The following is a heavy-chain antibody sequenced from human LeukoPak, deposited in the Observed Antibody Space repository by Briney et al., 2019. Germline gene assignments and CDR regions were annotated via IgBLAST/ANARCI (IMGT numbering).Heavy chain of an antibody. Sequence: GESLKISCKGSGYSFTSYWIGWVRQMPGKVLEWMWIIYPGDSDTNYSPFFQSVVTIWAATSITTSSLLRSLLKASATAMYICGKCGGSGWSGDAFDSWGQGTMVTVSS. CDR1: GYSFTSYW. CDR3: GKCGGSGWSGDAFDS. D-gene: IGHD6-19*01. J-gene: IGHJ3*02. V-gene: IGHV5-51*01. CDR2: IYPGDSDT.